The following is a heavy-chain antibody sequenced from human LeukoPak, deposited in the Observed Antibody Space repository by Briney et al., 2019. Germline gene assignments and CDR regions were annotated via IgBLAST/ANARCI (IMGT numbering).Heavy chain of an antibody. CDR1: GFTFGSYA. V-gene: IGHV3-23*01. J-gene: IGHJ4*02. D-gene: IGHD3-10*01. Sequence: GGSLRLSCAASGFTFGSYAMSWVRQAPGKGLEWVSAISGSGGSTYYADSVKGRFTISRDNSKNTLYLQMNGLRAEDTAVYYCAKTMGYYYGSGSYYNPFDYWGQGTLVTVSS. CDR2: ISGSGGST. CDR3: AKTMGYYYGSGSYYNPFDY.